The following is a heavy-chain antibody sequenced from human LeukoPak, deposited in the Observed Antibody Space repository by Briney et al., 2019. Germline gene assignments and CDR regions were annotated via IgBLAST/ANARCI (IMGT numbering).Heavy chain of an antibody. Sequence: GGSLRLSCAASGFTFSSYAMSWVRQTPGKGLEWVSAISSGGGSTYYADSVKGRFTISRDNSKNTLYLQMNSLRAEDTAIYYCARDDSAGAWELLWDYWGQGTLVTVSS. J-gene: IGHJ4*02. D-gene: IGHD1-26*01. CDR2: ISSGGGST. CDR3: ARDDSAGAWELLWDY. CDR1: GFTFSSYA. V-gene: IGHV3-23*01.